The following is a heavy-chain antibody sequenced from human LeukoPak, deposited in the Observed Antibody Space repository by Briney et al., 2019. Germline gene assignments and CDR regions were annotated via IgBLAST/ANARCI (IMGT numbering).Heavy chain of an antibody. Sequence: GGSLRLSCAASGFTFSSYWMHSVRQAPGKGLVWVSRINSDGRITDYADSVKGRFTISRDNANNTVYLQMNSLRADDTAEYYCGREWGRSGWTDNWGQGTLVTVSS. J-gene: IGHJ4*02. CDR2: INSDGRIT. CDR1: GFTFSSYW. D-gene: IGHD6-19*01. V-gene: IGHV3-74*01. CDR3: GREWGRSGWTDN.